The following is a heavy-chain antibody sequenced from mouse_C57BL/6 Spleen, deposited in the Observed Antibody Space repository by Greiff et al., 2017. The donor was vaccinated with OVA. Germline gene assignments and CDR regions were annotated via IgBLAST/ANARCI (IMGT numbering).Heavy chain of an antibody. D-gene: IGHD2-4*01. CDR1: GYTFTSYW. J-gene: IGHJ1*03. Sequence: VQLQQPGAELVMPGASVKLSCKASGYTFTSYWMHWVQQRPGQGLEWIGEIDPSDSYTNYTQKFKGKSTLTVDNSSSTAYMQLSSLTSEDSAVEYGARRGYDYDGDWDLDVWGKGTSVTVSS. V-gene: IGHV1-69*01. CDR3: ARRGYDYDGDWDLDV. CDR2: IDPSDSYT.